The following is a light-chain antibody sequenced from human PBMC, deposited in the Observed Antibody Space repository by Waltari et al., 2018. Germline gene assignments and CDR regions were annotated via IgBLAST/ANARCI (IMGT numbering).Light chain of an antibody. CDR2: DVS. CDR3: CSYTTIRTWV. Sequence: QSALTQPASVSGSPGQSIIISCTGTSDDVGAYAFVSWYQQHPGKAPTLMIYDVSNRPSGGSSRFSGSKSGNTASLTISGLQAEDEAHYYCCSYTTIRTWVFGGGTKLTVL. CDR1: SDDVGAYAF. V-gene: IGLV2-14*03. J-gene: IGLJ3*02.